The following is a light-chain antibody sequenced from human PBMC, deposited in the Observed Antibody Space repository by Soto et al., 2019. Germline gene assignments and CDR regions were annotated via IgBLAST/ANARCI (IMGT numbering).Light chain of an antibody. Sequence: DFVMTQAPDSLAVSLGERATINCKSSQNVLHSSNKKNYLAWYQQQPGQPPQLVIYWASTRKSGVPDRFSGSGSGTDFTLTISSVKAEDVAVYYCQQYFSTPLTFGPGTRVDI. CDR1: QNVLHSSNKKNY. CDR2: WAS. J-gene: IGKJ3*01. V-gene: IGKV4-1*01. CDR3: QQYFSTPLT.